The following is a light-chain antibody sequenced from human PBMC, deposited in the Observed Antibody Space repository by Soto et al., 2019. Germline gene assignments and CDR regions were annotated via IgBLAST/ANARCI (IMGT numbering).Light chain of an antibody. J-gene: IGLJ3*02. CDR1: SSNIGAGYD. CDR3: QSYDRSLSGRV. CDR2: GNS. Sequence: QSVLTQPPSVSGAPGQRVTISCTGISSNIGAGYDVHWYQQLPGTAPKLLIYGNSNRPSGVPDRFAGSKSGTSASLAITGLQAEDESDYFCQSYDRSLSGRVFGGGTKVTVL. V-gene: IGLV1-40*01.